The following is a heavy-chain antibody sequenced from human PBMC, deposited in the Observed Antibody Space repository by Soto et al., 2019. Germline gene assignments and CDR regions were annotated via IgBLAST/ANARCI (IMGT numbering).Heavy chain of an antibody. D-gene: IGHD3-10*01. Sequence: GGSLRLSCAASGFTFSSYSMNWVRQAPGKGLEWVSSISSSSSYIYYADPVKGRFTISRDNAKNSLYLQMNSLGAEDTAVYYCARDIRGTRLLWFGDPNRHFDYWGQGTLVTVSS. CDR2: ISSSSSYI. V-gene: IGHV3-21*01. CDR1: GFTFSSYS. J-gene: IGHJ4*02. CDR3: ARDIRGTRLLWFGDPNRHFDY.